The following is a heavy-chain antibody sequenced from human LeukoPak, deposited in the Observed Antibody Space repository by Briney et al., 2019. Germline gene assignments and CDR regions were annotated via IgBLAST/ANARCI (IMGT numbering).Heavy chain of an antibody. V-gene: IGHV7-4-1*02. D-gene: IGHD3-22*01. J-gene: IGHJ6*02. CDR2: INTNTGNP. CDR3: ARSGVNYYDSSFHYYYYGMDV. Sequence: ASVKVSCKASGYTFTSYAMNWVRQAPGQGLEWMGWINTNTGNPTYAQGFTGRFVFSLDTSVSTAYLQISSLKAEDTAVYYCARSGVNYYDSSFHYYYYGMDVWGQETTVTVSS. CDR1: GYTFTSYA.